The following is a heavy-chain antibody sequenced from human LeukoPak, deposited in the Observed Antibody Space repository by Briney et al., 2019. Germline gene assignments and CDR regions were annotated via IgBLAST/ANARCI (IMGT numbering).Heavy chain of an antibody. J-gene: IGHJ4*02. Sequence: SETLSLTCAVYGGSFSGYYWSWIRQPPGEGLEWIGEINHSGSTNYNPSPKNRVTISVDTSKNQFSLKLSSVTAADTAVYYWARGYHGSGSYLDCGQGTLVTVSS. CDR3: ARGYHGSGSYLD. CDR1: GGSFSGYY. V-gene: IGHV4-34*01. CDR2: INHSGST. D-gene: IGHD3-10*01.